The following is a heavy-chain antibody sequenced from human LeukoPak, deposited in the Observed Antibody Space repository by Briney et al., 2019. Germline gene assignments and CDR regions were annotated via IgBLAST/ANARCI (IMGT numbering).Heavy chain of an antibody. V-gene: IGHV1-2*02. CDR3: ARDDTVDAYMDV. Sequence: ASVKVSCKASGNRFIDYYISWLRQAAGQGLEWMGWINTKSVGDIGTKYAPKFQGRVTRTRDTSISTAYMELSGLTSDDTAVYYCARDDTVDAYMDVWGEGTPVTVSS. D-gene: IGHD3-9*01. CDR2: INTKSVGDIGT. J-gene: IGHJ6*03. CDR1: GNRFIDYY.